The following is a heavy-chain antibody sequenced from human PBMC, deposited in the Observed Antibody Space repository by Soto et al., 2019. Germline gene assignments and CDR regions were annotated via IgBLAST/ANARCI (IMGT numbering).Heavy chain of an antibody. V-gene: IGHV3-11*01. CDR2: ISSSGSTI. J-gene: IGHJ5*02. CDR1: GFTFSDYY. D-gene: IGHD2-21*02. CDR3: ACLGGDCYLNWFDP. Sequence: PGGSLRLSCAASGFTFSDYYMSWIRQAPGKGLEWVSYISSSGSTIYYADSVKGRFTISRDNAKNSLYLQMNSLRAEDTAVYYCACLGGDCYLNWFDPWGQGTLVTVSS.